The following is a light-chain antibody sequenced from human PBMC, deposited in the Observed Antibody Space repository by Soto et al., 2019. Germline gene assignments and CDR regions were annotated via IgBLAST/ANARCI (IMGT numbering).Light chain of an antibody. CDR1: QSVSSN. Sequence: IVMTHSPVTLSVSPGEIATLSCRAGQSVSSNLAWYQQKPGQAPRLLIYGASSRATGIPDRFSGSGSGTDFTLTISSLQSEDFAVYYCHHYHNWPMTFGQGTRLEIK. CDR3: HHYHNWPMT. CDR2: GAS. V-gene: IGKV3D-15*01. J-gene: IGKJ5*01.